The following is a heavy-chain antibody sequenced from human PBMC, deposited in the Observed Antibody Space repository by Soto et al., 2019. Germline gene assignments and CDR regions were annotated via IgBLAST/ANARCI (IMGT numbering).Heavy chain of an antibody. CDR3: ATALRRGVPPV. Sequence: EVQLVETGGGLVQPGGSLRLSCTATGFSVSDNFVSWVRQAPGKGLEWVSIIYYGGTPYSADSVRGRFTIFRDISENTTYLQMVSLRPDDTAVYYCATALRRGVPPVWGPGTRVTVS. V-gene: IGHV3-53*02. D-gene: IGHD2-8*02. CDR2: IYYGGTP. J-gene: IGHJ4*02. CDR1: GFSVSDNF.